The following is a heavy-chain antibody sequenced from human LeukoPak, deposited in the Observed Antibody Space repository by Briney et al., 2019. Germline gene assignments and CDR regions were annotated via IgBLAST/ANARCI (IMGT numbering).Heavy chain of an antibody. Sequence: SETLSLTCTVSCGSISSSSDYWGWIRQPPGKGLEWIGSIYYSGSTYYNPALKSRVPISVYTSKNQFSLKLSSVTGADTAVYYCERDGLPIAAQSLHDATAFAIWSQGTMVTVSS. V-gene: IGHV4-39*07. CDR1: CGSISSSSDY. D-gene: IGHD6-13*01. CDR2: IYYSGST. CDR3: ERDGLPIAAQSLHDATAFAI. J-gene: IGHJ3*02.